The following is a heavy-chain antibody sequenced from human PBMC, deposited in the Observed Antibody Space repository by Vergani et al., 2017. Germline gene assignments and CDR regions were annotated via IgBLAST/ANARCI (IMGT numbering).Heavy chain of an antibody. CDR1: GGSFSGYY. V-gene: IGHV4-34*01. CDR2: RNHSGST. Sequence: QVQLQQWGAGLLKPSETLSLTCAVFGGSFSGYYWSWIRQPPGKGLEWIGERNHSGSTNYNPSLKSRVTISVDTSQNQFSLKMSSVTPADTAVYYCASGIGPKFLYSSGSRRHGFDYWGQGTLVTVSS. J-gene: IGHJ4*02. D-gene: IGHD3-10*01. CDR3: ASGIGPKFLYSSGSRRHGFDY.